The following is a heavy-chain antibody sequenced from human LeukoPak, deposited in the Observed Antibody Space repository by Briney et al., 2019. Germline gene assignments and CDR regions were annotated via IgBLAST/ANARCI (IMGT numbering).Heavy chain of an antibody. D-gene: IGHD1-1*01. J-gene: IGHJ4*02. CDR2: INHSGST. Sequence: PSETLSLTCAVYGGSFSGYYWSWIRQPPGKGLEWIGEINHSGSTNYNPSLKSRVTISVDTSKNQFSLKLSSVTAADTAVYYCARGGNVSQDYWGQGTLVTVSS. CDR3: ARGGNVSQDY. V-gene: IGHV4-34*01. CDR1: GGSFSGYY.